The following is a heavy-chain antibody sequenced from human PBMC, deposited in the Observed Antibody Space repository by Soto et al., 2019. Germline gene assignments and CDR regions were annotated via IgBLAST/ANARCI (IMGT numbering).Heavy chain of an antibody. Sequence: QVQLVQSGAEVKKPGSSVKVSCKTSGGTFSAYPFNWVRQAPGQGLEWMGRIIPILDITDYSQNFQGRVTITAEKSTNTAYTDLTSLRSEDTGMYFCAKGADSSGSESAFVLWGQGTLITVSS. CDR1: GGTFSAYP. D-gene: IGHD3-22*01. J-gene: IGHJ3*01. CDR3: AKGADSSGSESAFVL. V-gene: IGHV1-69*02. CDR2: IIPILDIT.